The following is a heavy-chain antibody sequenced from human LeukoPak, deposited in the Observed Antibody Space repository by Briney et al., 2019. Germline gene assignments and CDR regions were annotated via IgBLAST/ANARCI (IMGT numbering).Heavy chain of an antibody. D-gene: IGHD4/OR15-4a*01. CDR2: ISSGSSAK. J-gene: IGHJ4*02. Sequence: QAGGSLRLSCAASGFTFSTYAMTWVRQAPGEGLEWISYISSGSSAKYDADSVKGRFTISRDNAKNSLFLQMNSLRAEDTAVYYCARDRQGSNGVADFWGQGTLVTVSS. V-gene: IGHV3-48*01. CDR1: GFTFSTYA. CDR3: ARDRQGSNGVADF.